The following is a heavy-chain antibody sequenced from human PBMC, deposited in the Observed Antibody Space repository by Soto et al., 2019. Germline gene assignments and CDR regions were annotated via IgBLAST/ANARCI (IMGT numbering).Heavy chain of an antibody. D-gene: IGHD3-10*01. Sequence: SETLSLTCTVSGGSISSYYWSWIRQPPGKGLEWIGYIYYSGSTNYNPSLKSRVTISVDTSKNRFSLKLSSVTAADTAVYYCARAGLYLAFDPWGQRTLVTVSS. J-gene: IGHJ5*02. CDR2: IYYSGST. CDR1: GGSISSYY. CDR3: ARAGLYLAFDP. V-gene: IGHV4-59*01.